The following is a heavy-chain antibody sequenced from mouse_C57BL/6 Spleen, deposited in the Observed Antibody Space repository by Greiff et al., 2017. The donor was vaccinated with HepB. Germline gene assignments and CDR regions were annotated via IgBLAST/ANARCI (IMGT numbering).Heavy chain of an antibody. D-gene: IGHD1-1*01. V-gene: IGHV1-53*01. Sequence: VQLQQPGTELVKPGASVKLSCKASGYTFTSYWMHWVKQRPGQGLEWIGNINPSNGGTNYNEKFKSKATLTVDKSSSTSYMQLSSLTSEDSAVYYCARGYYGSSLHWYFDVWGTGTTVTVSS. CDR1: GYTFTSYW. J-gene: IGHJ1*03. CDR3: ARGYYGSSLHWYFDV. CDR2: INPSNGGT.